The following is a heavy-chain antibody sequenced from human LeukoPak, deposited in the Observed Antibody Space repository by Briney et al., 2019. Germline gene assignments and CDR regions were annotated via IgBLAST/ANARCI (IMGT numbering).Heavy chain of an antibody. CDR1: GGSVSSSSYY. V-gene: IGHV4-39*07. CDR3: ARSLGSLPYYFDY. Sequence: PSETLSLTCTVSGGSVSSSSYYWGWIRQPPGQGLEWIGEINHSGSTNYNPSLKSRVTVSVDTSKNQFSLKRSSVTAADTAVYYCARSLGSLPYYFDYWGQGTLVTVSS. CDR2: INHSGST. J-gene: IGHJ4*02.